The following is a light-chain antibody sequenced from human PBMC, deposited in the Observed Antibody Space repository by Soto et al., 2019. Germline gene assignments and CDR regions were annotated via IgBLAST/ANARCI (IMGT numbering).Light chain of an antibody. V-gene: IGKV1-39*01. J-gene: IGKJ2*01. CDR2: AAS. CDR3: QQSYTTPLN. Sequence: DIQMTQSPSSLSASVGDRVTITCRTGQSISHYLNWYQQTPGKAPKLLIYAASRLQSGVPSRFSGSGSGTDFSLTISSLQPEDFATYYCQQSYTTPLNFGQGTNLEIK. CDR1: QSISHY.